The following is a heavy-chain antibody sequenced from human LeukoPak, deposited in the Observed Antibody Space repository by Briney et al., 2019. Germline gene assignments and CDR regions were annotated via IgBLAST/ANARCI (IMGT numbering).Heavy chain of an antibody. V-gene: IGHV3-23*01. CDR2: ISGSGGST. D-gene: IGHD5-12*01. CDR3: TRFWDSGYDPSERDY. Sequence: GGSLRLSCAASGFTFSSYAMSWVRQAPGKGLEWVSAISGSGGSTYYADSVKGRFTISRDNSKNTLYLQMNSLRAEDTAVYYCTRFWDSGYDPSERDYWGQGTLVTVSS. J-gene: IGHJ4*02. CDR1: GFTFSSYA.